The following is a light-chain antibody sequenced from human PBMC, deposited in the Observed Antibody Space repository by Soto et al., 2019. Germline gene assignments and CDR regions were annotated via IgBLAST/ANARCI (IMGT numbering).Light chain of an antibody. V-gene: IGKV3-20*01. J-gene: IGKJ2*01. CDR3: QLYDSSLYT. CDR2: GAS. Sequence: EIVLTQSPGTLSLSPGERATLSCRASQSVSSSYLAWYQQKPGQAPRLLIYGASSRATDIPDRFSGSGSGTDFTLTFNRLEPEDFAVYYCQLYDSSLYTFGQGTKLEIK. CDR1: QSVSSSY.